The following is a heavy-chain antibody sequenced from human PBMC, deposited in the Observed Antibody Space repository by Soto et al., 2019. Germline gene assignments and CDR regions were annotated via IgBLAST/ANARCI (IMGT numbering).Heavy chain of an antibody. D-gene: IGHD2-2*01. Sequence: WASVKVSCKASGYTFTSYAMHWVRQAPGQRLEWMGWINAGNGNTKYSQKFQGRVTITRDTSASTAYMELSSLRSEDTAVYYCARKAGPYCSSTSCSYGMDVWGQGTTVTVSS. J-gene: IGHJ6*02. V-gene: IGHV1-3*01. CDR3: ARKAGPYCSSTSCSYGMDV. CDR2: INAGNGNT. CDR1: GYTFTSYA.